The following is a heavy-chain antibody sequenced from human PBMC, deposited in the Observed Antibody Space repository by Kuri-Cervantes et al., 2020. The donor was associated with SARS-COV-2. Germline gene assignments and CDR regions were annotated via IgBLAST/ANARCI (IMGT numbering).Heavy chain of an antibody. CDR3: TRGIRITGSHIYYFDS. CDR1: GFTVSSNY. J-gene: IGHJ4*02. V-gene: IGHV3-49*04. Sequence: GGSLRLSCAASGFTVSSNYMSWVRQAPGKGLEWVGFIRSKTYGGTTEYAASVKGRFTISRDDSKSIAYLQMDSLKTEDTAVYYCTRGIRITGSHIYYFDSWGQGTLVTVSS. CDR2: IRSKTYGGTT. D-gene: IGHD1-20*01.